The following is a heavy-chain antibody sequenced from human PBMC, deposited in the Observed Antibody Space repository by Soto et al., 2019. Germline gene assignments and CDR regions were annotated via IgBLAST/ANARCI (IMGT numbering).Heavy chain of an antibody. Sequence: QVQLQESGPGLVKPSGTLSLTCAVSGGSISSSNWWSWVRQPPGKGLEWIGEIYHSGSTNYNPSLKSRVTISVDKSKNQFSLKLSSVTAADTAVYYCARWGVIIHYSGSYSDYYYYGMDVWGQGTTVTVSS. CDR2: IYHSGST. CDR1: GGSISSSNW. D-gene: IGHD1-26*01. V-gene: IGHV4-4*02. CDR3: ARWGVIIHYSGSYSDYYYYGMDV. J-gene: IGHJ6*02.